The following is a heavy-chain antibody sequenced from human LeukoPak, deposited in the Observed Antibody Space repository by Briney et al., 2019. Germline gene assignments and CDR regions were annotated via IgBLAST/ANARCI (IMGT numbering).Heavy chain of an antibody. J-gene: IGHJ4*02. D-gene: IGHD5-18*01. Sequence: ETLSPTCTVSGGSISSYYWSWIRQPPGKGLEWVSYISHGSTRIFYADSVEGRFTLSRDDAKNSLYLQMNSLRVEDTAVYYCARDCGYGYAIDSWGQGTLVTVSS. CDR1: GGSISSYY. CDR3: ARDCGYGYAIDS. V-gene: IGHV3-48*01. CDR2: ISHGSTRI.